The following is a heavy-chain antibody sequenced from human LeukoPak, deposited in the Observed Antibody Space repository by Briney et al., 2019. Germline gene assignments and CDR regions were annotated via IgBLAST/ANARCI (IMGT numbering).Heavy chain of an antibody. D-gene: IGHD4-11*01. Sequence: PGGSLRLSCAASGFTFTTYAMSWVRQAPGKGLEWVSAISGSGGTTYYADSVKGRFSISRDNSKNTLYLQMNSLRAEDTAVYYCAGLQYYFDYWGQGILVTVSS. CDR3: AGLQYYFDY. V-gene: IGHV3-23*01. CDR1: GFTFTTYA. J-gene: IGHJ4*02. CDR2: ISGSGGTT.